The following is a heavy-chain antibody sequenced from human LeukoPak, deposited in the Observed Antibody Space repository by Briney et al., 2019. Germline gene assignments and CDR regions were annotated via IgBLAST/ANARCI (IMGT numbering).Heavy chain of an antibody. CDR1: GGSIRSTSYY. CDR3: ARRSTVAGRGRFDP. D-gene: IGHD6-19*01. V-gene: IGHV4-39*01. CDR2: VHHSGST. J-gene: IGHJ5*02. Sequence: SETLSLTCTVSGGSIRSTSYYWGWIRQPPGKGLEWLGSVHHSGSTYDNPSLKSRVTISVDTSKNQFSLKLISVTAADTAMYYCARRSTVAGRGRFDPWGQGTLVTVSS.